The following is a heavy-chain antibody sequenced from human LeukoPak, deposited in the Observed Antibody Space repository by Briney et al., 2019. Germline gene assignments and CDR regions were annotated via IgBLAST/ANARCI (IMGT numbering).Heavy chain of an antibody. CDR2: ISGSGGST. CDR1: GFTFSSYA. V-gene: IGHV3-23*01. D-gene: IGHD2-2*02. CDR3: VRLTLDTVYSYYYYMDV. J-gene: IGHJ6*03. Sequence: GGSLRLSCAASGFTFSSYAMSWVRQAPGKGLEWVSAISGSGGSTYYADSVKGRFTISRDNSKNTLYLQMNSLKTEDTAVYYCVRLTLDTVYSYYYYMDVWGKGTTVTVSS.